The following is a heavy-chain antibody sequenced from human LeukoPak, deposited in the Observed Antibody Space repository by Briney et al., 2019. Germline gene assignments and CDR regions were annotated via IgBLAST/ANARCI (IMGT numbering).Heavy chain of an antibody. CDR3: ARDQQLVTGFDY. CDR2: ISSSSSYI. D-gene: IGHD6-6*01. J-gene: IGHJ4*02. CDR1: GFTFSSYS. Sequence: PGGSLRPSCAASGFTFSSYSMNWVRQAPGKGLEWVSSISSSSSYIYYADSVKGRFTISRDNAKNSLYLQMNSLRAEDTAVYYCARDQQLVTGFDYWGQGTLVTVSS. V-gene: IGHV3-21*01.